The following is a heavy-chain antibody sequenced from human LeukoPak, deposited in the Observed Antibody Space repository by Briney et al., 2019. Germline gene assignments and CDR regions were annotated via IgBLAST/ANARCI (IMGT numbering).Heavy chain of an antibody. CDR3: ARAYSTSSPFDY. J-gene: IGHJ4*02. V-gene: IGHV1-46*01. CDR2: INPSGGST. CDR1: GYVFTGHY. Sequence: ASVKVSCKASGYVFTGHYIHWMRQAPGHGLEWMGMINPSGGSTSYAQKFQGRVTMTRDTSTSTVYLELSSLRSEDTAVYYCARAYSTSSPFDYWGQGTLVTVSS. D-gene: IGHD6-6*01.